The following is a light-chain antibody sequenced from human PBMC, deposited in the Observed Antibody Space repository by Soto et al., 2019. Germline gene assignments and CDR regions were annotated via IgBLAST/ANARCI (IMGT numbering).Light chain of an antibody. J-gene: IGLJ1*01. CDR3: SSYTSSITHV. CDR1: SSDVGAYNY. CDR2: DVS. V-gene: IGLV2-14*01. Sequence: QSALTQPASVSGSPGQSITISCTGTSSDVGAYNYVCWHQQHPGKAPKLLIYDVSVWPSGVSNRFSASKSGNTASLTISGLQAEDEADYYCSSYTSSITHVFGTGTKLTVL.